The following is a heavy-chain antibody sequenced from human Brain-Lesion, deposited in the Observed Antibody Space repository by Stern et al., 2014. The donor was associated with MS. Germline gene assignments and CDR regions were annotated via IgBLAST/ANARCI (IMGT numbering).Heavy chain of an antibody. D-gene: IGHD5-18*01. CDR2: IIPIFGSP. Sequence: VHLVESGPEVKKPGSSVQVSCTASGGTFGTYPSTWFRQAPGQGLEWMGRIIPIFGSPNYAQKFQGRVTITADRSTTTVYMKLSSLKSDDAAVYYCAKDGPALVTNWFDPWGRGTLVTVSS. CDR1: GGTFGTYP. V-gene: IGHV1-69*06. J-gene: IGHJ5*02. CDR3: AKDGPALVTNWFDP.